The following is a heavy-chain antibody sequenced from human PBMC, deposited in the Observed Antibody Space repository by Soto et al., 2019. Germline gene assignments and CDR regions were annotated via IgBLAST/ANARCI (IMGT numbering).Heavy chain of an antibody. J-gene: IGHJ3*02. D-gene: IGHD2-2*01. Sequence: GGSLRLSCAASGFSVSNNYMNWVRQAPGKGPESVSALYSGVTTYYADSVGGRFTISRDNSKNTLYLQLNSLRAEYTAVYYCAREGQVGAFHIWGQGTKVTVSS. CDR1: GFSVSNNY. CDR3: AREGQVGAFHI. V-gene: IGHV3-53*01. CDR2: LYSGVTT.